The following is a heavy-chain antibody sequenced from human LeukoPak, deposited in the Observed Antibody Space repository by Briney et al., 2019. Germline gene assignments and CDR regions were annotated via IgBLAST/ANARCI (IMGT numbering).Heavy chain of an antibody. Sequence: GGSLRLSCAASGFTFSSYAMHWVRQAPGKGLEWVAVISYDGSNKYYADSVKGRFTISRDNSKNTLYLQMNSLRAEDTAVYYCARERHSSGWYSGMDVWGKGTTVTISS. J-gene: IGHJ6*03. D-gene: IGHD6-19*01. CDR1: GFTFSSYA. V-gene: IGHV3-30*14. CDR3: ARERHSSGWYSGMDV. CDR2: ISYDGSNK.